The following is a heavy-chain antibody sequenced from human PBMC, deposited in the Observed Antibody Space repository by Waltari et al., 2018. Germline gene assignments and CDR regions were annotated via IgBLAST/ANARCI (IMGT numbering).Heavy chain of an antibody. V-gene: IGHV3-74*01. D-gene: IGHD2-15*01. J-gene: IGHJ4*02. CDR1: GFSFSLYW. CDR2: INGTGITT. Sequence: EVQLVESGGGLVQPGGSLRLSCAASGFSFSLYWMPWVRQVTGKGLVWVSRINGTGITTNYADSVKGRFIISRDNAKNTLYLQMNSLTAEDTAVYYCAMLRVVSVFDPFDNWGQGTLVTVSS. CDR3: AMLRVVSVFDPFDN.